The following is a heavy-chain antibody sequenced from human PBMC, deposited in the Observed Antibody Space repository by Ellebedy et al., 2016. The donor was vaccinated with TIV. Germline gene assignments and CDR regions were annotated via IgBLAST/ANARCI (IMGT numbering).Heavy chain of an antibody. CDR2: IYPGDSDT. V-gene: IGHV5-51*01. Sequence: PGGSLRLSCKGSGYSFNSYWIGWVRQMPGKGLEWMGVIYPGDSDTRYRPSFQGQVTISADKSFSTAYLQWSSLKASDTAMYYCAKAQWDPDAFDIWGQGTMVTVSS. D-gene: IGHD1-26*01. CDR3: AKAQWDPDAFDI. CDR1: GYSFNSYW. J-gene: IGHJ3*02.